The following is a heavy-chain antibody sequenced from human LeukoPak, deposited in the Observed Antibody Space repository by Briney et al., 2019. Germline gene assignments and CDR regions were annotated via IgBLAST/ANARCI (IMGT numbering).Heavy chain of an antibody. CDR2: IYYGGST. D-gene: IGHD1/OR15-1a*01. CDR3: VRDRHWTNDWVFDY. Sequence: SETLSLTCTVSGGSISNYYWSWIRQPPGKGLEWIGYIYYGGSTNYNPSLKSRVTISVDTSKNQFSLKLSSVTAADTAVYYCVRDRHWTNDWVFDYWGQGTLVTVSS. CDR1: GGSISNYY. V-gene: IGHV4-59*01. J-gene: IGHJ4*02.